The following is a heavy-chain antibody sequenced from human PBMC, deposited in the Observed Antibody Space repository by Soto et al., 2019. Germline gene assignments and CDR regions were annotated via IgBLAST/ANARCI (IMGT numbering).Heavy chain of an antibody. CDR1: GYTLTELS. CDR3: AIYSSSYWYFDL. V-gene: IGHV1-24*01. D-gene: IGHD6-6*01. Sequence: ASVKVSCKVSGYTLTELSMHWVRQAPGKGLEWMGGFDPEDGETIYAQKFQGRVTMTRNTSISTAYMELSSLRSEDTAVYYCAIYSSSYWYFDLWGRGTLVTVSS. J-gene: IGHJ2*01. CDR2: FDPEDGET.